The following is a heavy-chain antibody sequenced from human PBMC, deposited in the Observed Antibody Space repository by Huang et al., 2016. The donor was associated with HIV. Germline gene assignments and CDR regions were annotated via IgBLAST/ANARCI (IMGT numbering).Heavy chain of an antibody. CDR3: AAQWELRGGVDF. D-gene: IGHD1-26*01. J-gene: IGHJ4*02. CDR1: GFTVSSNY. Sequence: EVQLVESGGGLIQPGGSLRLSCAASGFTVSSNYMSWVRQAPGKGLGWVSVIYSDASTYFADSVKGRFTISRDNSKNTLYLQMNSLRAEDTAVYYCAAQWELRGGVDFWGQGTLVTVSS. V-gene: IGHV3-53*01. CDR2: IYSDAST.